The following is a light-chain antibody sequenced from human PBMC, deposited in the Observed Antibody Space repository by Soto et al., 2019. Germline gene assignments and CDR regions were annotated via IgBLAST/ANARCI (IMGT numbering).Light chain of an antibody. J-gene: IGKJ1*01. CDR2: GAS. CDR3: QQYVSSVT. Sequence: EIELTQSPSSLSSSPGERATLSCRASQGIDSNFFACYQQKPGQAPRLLIYGASNRGTGIPDRCSGSGSGTDFTVTISRLAHDDFAVYYCQQYVSSVTFGQGTKVEIK. CDR1: QGIDSNF. V-gene: IGKV3-20*01.